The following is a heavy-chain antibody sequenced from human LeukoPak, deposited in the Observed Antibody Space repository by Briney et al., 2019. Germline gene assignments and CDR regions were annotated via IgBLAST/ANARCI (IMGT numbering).Heavy chain of an antibody. Sequence: GASVKVSCKASGGTFSSYAISWVRQAPGQGLEWMGGIIPIFGTANYAQKFQGRVTITTGESTSTAYMELSSLRSEDTAVYYCARGARFLEWLFPETNPQFSYYYMDVWGKGTTVTVSS. CDR2: IIPIFGTA. J-gene: IGHJ6*03. V-gene: IGHV1-69*05. CDR1: GGTFSSYA. CDR3: ARGARFLEWLFPETNPQFSYYYMDV. D-gene: IGHD3-3*01.